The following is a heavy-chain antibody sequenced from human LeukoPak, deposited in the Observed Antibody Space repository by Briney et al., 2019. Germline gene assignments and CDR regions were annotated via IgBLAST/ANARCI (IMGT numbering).Heavy chain of an antibody. CDR2: INPNSGGT. D-gene: IGHD3-22*01. J-gene: IGHJ3*02. V-gene: IGHV1-2*02. CDR3: ARDSYYDSSGYYYDAFDI. Sequence: GASVKVSCKASGYTFTGYYMHWVRQAPGQGLEWMGWINPNSGGTNYAQKFQGRVTMTRDTSISTAYMELSRLRSDDTDVYYCARDSYYDSSGYYYDAFDIWGQGTMVTVSS. CDR1: GYTFTGYY.